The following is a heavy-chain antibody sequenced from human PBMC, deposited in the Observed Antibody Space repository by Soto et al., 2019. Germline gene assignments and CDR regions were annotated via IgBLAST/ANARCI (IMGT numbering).Heavy chain of an antibody. CDR3: ARGVYGDNHFDY. V-gene: IGHV4-59*01. CDR1: GGSIRSFY. D-gene: IGHD4-17*01. Sequence: SETLSLTCSVSGGSIRSFYWSWIRQPPGKGVEWIGYIYYSGSTNYNPSLKSRVIISVDTSKNQFSLKLGSVTAADTAVYYCARGVYGDNHFDYWGQGSLVTVSS. CDR2: IYYSGST. J-gene: IGHJ4*02.